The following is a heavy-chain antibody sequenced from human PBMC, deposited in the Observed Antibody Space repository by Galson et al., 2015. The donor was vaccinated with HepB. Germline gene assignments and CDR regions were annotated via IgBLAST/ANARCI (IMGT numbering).Heavy chain of an antibody. CDR2: ILYDGNNK. J-gene: IGHJ4*02. Sequence: SLRLSCAASGFTFSAYALHWVRQAPGKGLEWVAVILYDGNNKHYADSVKGRFTISRDNSKNTMFLQMTSLRAEDTAVYYCARAPPTYDFVWSDTLWYFDYWGLGTLVTVSS. CDR3: ARAPPTYDFVWSDTLWYFDY. D-gene: IGHD3-16*01. CDR1: GFTFSAYA. V-gene: IGHV3-30*04.